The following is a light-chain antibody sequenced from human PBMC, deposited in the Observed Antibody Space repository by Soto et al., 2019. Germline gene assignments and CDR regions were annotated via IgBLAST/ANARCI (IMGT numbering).Light chain of an antibody. Sequence: EIVLTQSPATLSLSPRERATLSCRASQSVSSYLAWYQQKPGQATRLLIYDASNRANGIPVRFSGSGSGTDFTLTLSGLEPEDFAIYYCQQRSNWHPITFGQGTRLEIK. CDR3: QQRSNWHPIT. CDR2: DAS. V-gene: IGKV3-11*01. CDR1: QSVSSY. J-gene: IGKJ5*01.